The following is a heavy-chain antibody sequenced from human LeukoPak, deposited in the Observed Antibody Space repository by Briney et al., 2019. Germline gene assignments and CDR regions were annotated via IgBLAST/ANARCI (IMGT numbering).Heavy chain of an antibody. Sequence: GGSLRLSCAASGCTFSSYAMSWVRQDPGEGLEWVSAISGSGGSTYYADPVKGRFTISRDNSKNTLYLQMNSLRAEDTAVYYCAKWQGRDCSSTSCPPSYWGQGTLVTVSS. D-gene: IGHD2-2*01. CDR3: AKWQGRDCSSTSCPPSY. CDR2: ISGSGGST. CDR1: GCTFSSYA. V-gene: IGHV3-23*01. J-gene: IGHJ4*02.